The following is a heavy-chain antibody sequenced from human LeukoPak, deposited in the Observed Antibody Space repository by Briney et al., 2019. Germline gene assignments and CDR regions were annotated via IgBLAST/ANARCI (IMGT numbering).Heavy chain of an antibody. CDR3: AREDYGGHNLVLGPREPRVSVP. Sequence: SETLSLTCTASGVSISSYYWSWIRQPPGKGLEWIAYIYSSGSTNYNPSLKSRVTISIDTSKNPFSLQLTSVTAADTAVYYCAREDYGGHNLVLGPREPRVSVPWG. CDR2: IYSSGST. D-gene: IGHD4-23*01. J-gene: IGHJ5*02. CDR1: GVSISSYY. V-gene: IGHV4-59*01.